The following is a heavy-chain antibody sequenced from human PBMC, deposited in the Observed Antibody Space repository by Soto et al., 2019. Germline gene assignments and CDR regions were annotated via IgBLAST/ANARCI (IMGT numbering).Heavy chain of an antibody. V-gene: IGHV3-21*01. CDR3: ARDHYGSGSYYDY. CDR2: SSSSSIYL. D-gene: IGHD3-10*01. Sequence: PGGSLGLSCAASGFTFSTYSMNGGRQAPGKGLEWVSSSSSSSIYLYYADSVKSRFTISRDNANNSLYLQMNSLRAEDTAVYYCARDHYGSGSYYDYWGQGTLVTISS. CDR1: GFTFSTYS. J-gene: IGHJ4*02.